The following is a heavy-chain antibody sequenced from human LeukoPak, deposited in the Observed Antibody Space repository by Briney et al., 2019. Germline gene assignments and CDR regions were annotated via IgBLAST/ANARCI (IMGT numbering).Heavy chain of an antibody. CDR1: GFTFSSNW. Sequence: PGGSLRLSCAASGFTFSSNWMHWVRQAPGKGLVWVSRMNTDGSITTYVDSVKGRFTISRDNAKSTLYLQMNRLRAEDTAVYYCIRALNGDKDYRGQGTLVTVSS. J-gene: IGHJ4*02. V-gene: IGHV3-74*03. D-gene: IGHD3-9*01. CDR3: IRALNGDKDY. CDR2: MNTDGSIT.